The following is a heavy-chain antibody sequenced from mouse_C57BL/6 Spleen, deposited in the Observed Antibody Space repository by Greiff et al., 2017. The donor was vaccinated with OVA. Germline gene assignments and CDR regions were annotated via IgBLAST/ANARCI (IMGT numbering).Heavy chain of an antibody. CDR2: INPSSGYT. V-gene: IGHV1-7*01. CDR1: GYTFTSYW. Sequence: QVQLQQSGAELAKPGASVKLSCKASGYTFTSYWMHWVKQRPGQGLEWIGFINPSSGYTKYNQKFKDKATLTADKSSSPAYMQLSSLTYEDSAVYYCERPYYYGSSYGGDWGQGTTLTVSS. D-gene: IGHD1-1*01. CDR3: ERPYYYGSSYGGD. J-gene: IGHJ2*01.